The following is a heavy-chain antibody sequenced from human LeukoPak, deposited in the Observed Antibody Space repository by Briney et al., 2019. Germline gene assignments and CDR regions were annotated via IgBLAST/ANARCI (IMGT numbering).Heavy chain of an antibody. Sequence: PGGSLRLSCAASGFTFDDYAMHWVRQAPGKGLEWVSGISWNSGSIGYADSVKGRFTISRDNAKNSLYLQMNSLRAEDTALYYCARAMSTFGGVRNYFDSWGQGTLVTVSS. J-gene: IGHJ4*02. CDR2: ISWNSGSI. V-gene: IGHV3-9*01. D-gene: IGHD3-16*01. CDR1: GFTFDDYA. CDR3: ARAMSTFGGVRNYFDS.